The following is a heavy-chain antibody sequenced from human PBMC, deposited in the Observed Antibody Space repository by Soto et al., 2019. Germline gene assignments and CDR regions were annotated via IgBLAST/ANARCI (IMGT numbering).Heavy chain of an antibody. Sequence: QVPLVQSGAEVKKPGASVKVSCKASGYTFTSYGISWVRQAPGQGLEWMGWISAYNGNTNYAQKLQGRVTMTTDTSVSTAYMELRSLRSDDTAVHYCARDEWYDYIWGSYRSGNWFDPWGQGTLVTVSS. CDR2: ISAYNGNT. J-gene: IGHJ5*02. D-gene: IGHD3-16*02. V-gene: IGHV1-18*01. CDR3: ARDEWYDYIWGSYRSGNWFDP. CDR1: GYTFTSYG.